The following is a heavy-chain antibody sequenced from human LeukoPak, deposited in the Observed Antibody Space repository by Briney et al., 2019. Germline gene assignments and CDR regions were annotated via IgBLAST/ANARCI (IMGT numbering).Heavy chain of an antibody. V-gene: IGHV4-59*11. CDR1: GGSISGHY. CDR2: IHYSGKA. D-gene: IGHD2-8*01. CDR3: AGLGVMVLVYQFET. Sequence: SETLSLTCTVSGGSISGHYWTWTRQPPGEGLQWIGQIHYSGKADYNPSLRSRITISVDTSKNQMFLKLSSVTAADTAVYYCAGLGVMVLVYQFETWGRGTPVTVSS. J-gene: IGHJ5*02.